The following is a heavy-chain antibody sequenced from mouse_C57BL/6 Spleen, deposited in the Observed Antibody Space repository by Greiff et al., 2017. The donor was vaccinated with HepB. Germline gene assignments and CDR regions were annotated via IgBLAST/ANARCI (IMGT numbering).Heavy chain of an antibody. Sequence: QVQLQQSGAELVMPGASVKLSCKASGYTFTSYWMHWVKQRPGQGLEWIGEIDPSDSYTNYNQKFKGKSTLTVDKSSSTAYMQLSSLTSEDSAVYYCARKAYGNDAMDYWGQGTSVTVSS. V-gene: IGHV1-69*01. CDR1: GYTFTSYW. D-gene: IGHD2-1*01. CDR3: ARKAYGNDAMDY. CDR2: IDPSDSYT. J-gene: IGHJ4*01.